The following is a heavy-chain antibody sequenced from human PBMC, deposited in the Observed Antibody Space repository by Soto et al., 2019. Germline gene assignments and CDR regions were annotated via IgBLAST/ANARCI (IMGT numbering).Heavy chain of an antibody. Sequence: ASVKVSCKASGGTFSSYAISWVRQAPGQGLEWMGGIIPIFGTANYAQKFQGRVTITADESTSTAYMELSSLRSEDTAVYYCAREGDTAMVTNYYYYGMDVWGQGTTVTVSS. CDR3: AREGDTAMVTNYYYYGMDV. J-gene: IGHJ6*02. CDR2: IIPIFGTA. V-gene: IGHV1-69*13. CDR1: GGTFSSYA. D-gene: IGHD5-18*01.